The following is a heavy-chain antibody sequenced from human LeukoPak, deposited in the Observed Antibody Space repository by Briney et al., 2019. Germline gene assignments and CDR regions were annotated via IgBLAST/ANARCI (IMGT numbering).Heavy chain of an antibody. V-gene: IGHV1-18*01. CDR3: ARSIFGVRRGVSWFDP. CDR2: ISAYNGNT. CDR1: GYTFTSYG. Sequence: ASVKVSCKASGYTFTSYGISWVRQAPGQGLEWMGWISAYNGNTNYAQKLQGRVTMTTDTSTSTAYMELRSLRSDDTAVYYCARSIFGVRRGVSWFDPWGQGTLATVSS. J-gene: IGHJ5*02. D-gene: IGHD3-3*01.